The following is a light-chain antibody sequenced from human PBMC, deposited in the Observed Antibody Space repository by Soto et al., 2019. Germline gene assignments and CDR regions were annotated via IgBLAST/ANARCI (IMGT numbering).Light chain of an antibody. CDR2: KAS. CDR3: QHYYTYPYT. CDR1: QYISNW. J-gene: IGKJ2*01. V-gene: IGKV1-5*03. Sequence: DIPMTQSPSTLSASVGDTVTITCRTSQYISNWLAWYQQKPGKAPNLLIYKASILESEVPSRFSGSGSGTEFTLTISSLQPGDFATYYCQHYYTYPYTFGQGTKLEIK.